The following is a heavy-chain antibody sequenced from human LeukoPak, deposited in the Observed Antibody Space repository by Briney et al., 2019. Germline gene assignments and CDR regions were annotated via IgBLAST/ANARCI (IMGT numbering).Heavy chain of an antibody. J-gene: IGHJ4*02. Sequence: SETLSLTCTVSGGSISSGDYYWSWIRQPPGKGLEWIGYIYYSGSTYYNPSLKSRVTISVDTSKNQFSLNLVSVTAADTAVYYCARSSYGDYTFDYWGQGTLVTVSS. CDR2: IYYSGST. CDR3: ARSSYGDYTFDY. D-gene: IGHD4-17*01. V-gene: IGHV4-30-4*01. CDR1: GGSISSGDYY.